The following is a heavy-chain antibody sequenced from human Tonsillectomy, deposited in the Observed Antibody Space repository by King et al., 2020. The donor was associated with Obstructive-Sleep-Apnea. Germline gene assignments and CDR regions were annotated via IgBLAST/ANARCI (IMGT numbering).Heavy chain of an antibody. V-gene: IGHV4-30-2*01. J-gene: IGHJ3*02. D-gene: IGHD2-8*01. CDR1: GGPISSGGYS. CDR2: IYHSGST. CDR3: ARGRNGYAFDI. Sequence: LQLQESGSGLVKPSQTLSLTCAVSGGPISSGGYSWSWIRQPPGKGLEWIGYIYHSGSTYYNPSLKSRVTISVDRSKNQFSLKLSSVTAADTAVYYCARGRNGYAFDIWGQGTMVTVSS.